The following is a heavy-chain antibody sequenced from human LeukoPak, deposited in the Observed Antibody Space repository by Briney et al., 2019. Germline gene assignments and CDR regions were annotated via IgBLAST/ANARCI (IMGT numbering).Heavy chain of an antibody. V-gene: IGHV4-30-2*01. CDR3: ARFGTGTGGFDP. J-gene: IGHJ5*02. CDR2: IYHSGST. Sequence: SETLSLTCTVSGGSISSGGYYWSWIRQPPGKGLEWIGYIYHSGSTYYNPSLKSRVTISVDRSKNQFSLKLSSVTAADTAAYYCARFGTGTGGFDPWGQGTLVTVSS. CDR1: GGSISSGGYY. D-gene: IGHD1-7*01.